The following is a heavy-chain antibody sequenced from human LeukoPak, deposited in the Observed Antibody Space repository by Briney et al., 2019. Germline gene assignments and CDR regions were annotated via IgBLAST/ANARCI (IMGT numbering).Heavy chain of an antibody. CDR1: GFTFDNYA. CDR2: ISSGGSST. V-gene: IGHV3-23*01. D-gene: IGHD4-23*01. Sequence: HPGGSLRLSCAASGFTFDNYAMSWVRQAPGKGLEWVSTISSGGSSTYYADSVKGRFTISRDNPNNTVFLHMTSLRAEDTAVYYCAKDRWGMTTVVNPLFDYWGQGTLVTVSS. J-gene: IGHJ4*02. CDR3: AKDRWGMTTVVNPLFDY.